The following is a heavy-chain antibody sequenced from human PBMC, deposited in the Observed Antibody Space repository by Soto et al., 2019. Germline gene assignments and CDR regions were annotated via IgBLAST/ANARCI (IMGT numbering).Heavy chain of an antibody. CDR2: IYYSGST. CDR1: GGSISSYY. J-gene: IGHJ4*02. V-gene: IGHV4-59*13. Sequence: SETLSLTCPVSGGSISSYYWSWIRQPPGKGLEWIGYIYYSGSTNYNPSLKSRVTISVDTSKNQFSLKLSSVTAADTAVYYCAREKYYFDYWGQGTLVTVSS. CDR3: AREKYYFDY.